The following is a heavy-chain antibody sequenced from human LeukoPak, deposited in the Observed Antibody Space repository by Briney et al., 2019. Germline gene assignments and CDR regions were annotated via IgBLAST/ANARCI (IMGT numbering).Heavy chain of an antibody. CDR2: ISASGAST. D-gene: IGHD2-2*01. V-gene: IGHV3-23*01. J-gene: IGHJ6*03. CDR1: GFTFSSYA. Sequence: PGGSLRLSCAASGFTFSSYAMSWVRQAPGKGLEWVSAISASGASTYYADSVKGRFTISRDNSKNTLYLQMNSLRADDTAVYYCAKPGIVPAATGPYYMDVWGKGTTVTISS. CDR3: AKPGIVPAATGPYYMDV.